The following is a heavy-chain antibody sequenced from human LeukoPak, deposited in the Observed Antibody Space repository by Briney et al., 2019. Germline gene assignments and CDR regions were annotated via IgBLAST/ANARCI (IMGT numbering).Heavy chain of an antibody. CDR2: INHSGST. J-gene: IGHJ4*02. CDR1: GGSFSGYY. Sequence: SETLSLTCAVYGGSFSGYYWSWIRQPPGKGLEWVGEINHSGSTNYNPSLKSRVTISVDTSKNQFSLKLSSVTAADTAVYYCARSVGGVATITVVFDYWGQGTLVTVSS. CDR3: ARSVGGVATITVVFDY. V-gene: IGHV4-34*01. D-gene: IGHD5-12*01.